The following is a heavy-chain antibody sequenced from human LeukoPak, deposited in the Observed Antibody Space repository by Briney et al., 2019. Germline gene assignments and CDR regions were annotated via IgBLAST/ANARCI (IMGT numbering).Heavy chain of an antibody. CDR3: ARIALVGWYFDL. CDR1: GFTFSSYS. CDR2: ISSSSSYI. D-gene: IGHD2-21*01. J-gene: IGHJ2*01. V-gene: IGHV3-21*04. Sequence: GGSLRLSCAASGFTFSSYSMNWVRQAPGKGLEWVSSISSSSSYIYYADSVKGRFTISRDNAKNSLYLQMNSLGAEDMALYYCARIALVGWYFDLWGRGTVVTVSS.